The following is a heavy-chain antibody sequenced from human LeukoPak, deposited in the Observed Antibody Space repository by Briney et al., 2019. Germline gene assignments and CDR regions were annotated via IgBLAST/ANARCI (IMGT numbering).Heavy chain of an antibody. Sequence: PGGSLRLSCAASGFTFSSYDMHWVRQVTGKGLEWVSAIDNGGDTYYPGSVKGRFTISRENAKKSLYLQMNSLRAGDTAVYYCARVAAGGKGLDYWGQGTLVTVSS. J-gene: IGHJ4*02. CDR1: GFTFSSYD. CDR3: ARVAAGGKGLDY. CDR2: IDNGGDT. D-gene: IGHD6-13*01. V-gene: IGHV3-13*01.